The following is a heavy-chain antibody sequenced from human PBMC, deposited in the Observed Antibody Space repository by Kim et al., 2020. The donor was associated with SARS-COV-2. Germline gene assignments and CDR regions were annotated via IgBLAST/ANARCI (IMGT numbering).Heavy chain of an antibody. J-gene: IGHJ4*02. CDR3: VRGPMATIRLFDY. CDR1: GYTFTNFY. CDR2: ITPSGGST. D-gene: IGHD3-16*01. Sequence: ASVKVSCKASGYTFTNFYMHWVRQAPGQGLEWMGIITPSGGSTSYAQKFQGRVTMTRDTSTSTVYMELSGLRSEDSAVYYCVRGPMATIRLFDYWGQGTRVIVPS. V-gene: IGHV1-46*01.